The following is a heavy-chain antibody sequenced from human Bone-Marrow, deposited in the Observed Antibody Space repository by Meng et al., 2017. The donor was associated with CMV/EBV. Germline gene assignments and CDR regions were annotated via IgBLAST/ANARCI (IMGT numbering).Heavy chain of an antibody. V-gene: IGHV4-34*12. D-gene: IGHD2-21*02. CDR3: ARDPGDHDFDY. CDR1: GGSFSGYY. Sequence: SETLSLTCAVYGGSFSGYYWSWIRQPPGKGLEWIGSIFHSGSTYYNPSLKSRVTISVDTSKNQFPLKLRSVTAADTAVYYCARDPGDHDFDYWGRGTLVTVSS. CDR2: IFHSGST. J-gene: IGHJ4*02.